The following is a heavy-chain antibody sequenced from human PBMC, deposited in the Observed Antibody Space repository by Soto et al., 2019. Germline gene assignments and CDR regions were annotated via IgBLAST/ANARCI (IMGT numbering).Heavy chain of an antibody. D-gene: IGHD2-15*01. CDR3: ARDQGVVVAATAAATLRY. CDR2: IIPIFGTA. V-gene: IGHV1-69*12. Sequence: QVQLVQSGAEVKKPGSSVKVSCKASGGTFSSYAISWVRQAPGQGLEWMGGIIPIFGTANYAQKCQGRVTITADESTSTAYMERSRLRSEATAVYYCARDQGVVVAATAAATLRYWGQGTLGTVSS. CDR1: GGTFSSYA. J-gene: IGHJ4*02.